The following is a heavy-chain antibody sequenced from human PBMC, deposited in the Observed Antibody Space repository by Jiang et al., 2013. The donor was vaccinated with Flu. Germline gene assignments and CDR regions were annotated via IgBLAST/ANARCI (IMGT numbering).Heavy chain of an antibody. CDR3: ARSYYYDRGHAFDI. V-gene: IGHV2-26*01. D-gene: IGHD3-22*01. CDR1: GFSLSNARMG. Sequence: VKPTQTLTLTCTVSGFSLSNARMGVSWIRQPPGKALEWLAHIFSNDEKSYSTSLKSGLTISKDTSKSQVVLTMTNMDPVDTATYYCARSYYYDRGHAFDIWGQGTMVTISS. CDR2: IFSNDEK. J-gene: IGHJ3*02.